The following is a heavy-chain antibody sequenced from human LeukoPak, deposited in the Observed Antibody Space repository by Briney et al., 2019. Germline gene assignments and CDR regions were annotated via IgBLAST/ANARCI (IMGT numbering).Heavy chain of an antibody. D-gene: IGHD4-23*01. CDR2: ISSSSSYI. CDR3: ARRDDYGGHDY. Sequence: GGSLRLSCAASGFTFSSYSMNWVRQAPGKGLEWVSSISSSSSYIYYADSVKGRSTISRDNAKNSLYLQMNSLRAEDTAVYYCARRDDYGGHDYWGQGILVTVSS. J-gene: IGHJ4*02. CDR1: GFTFSSYS. V-gene: IGHV3-21*01.